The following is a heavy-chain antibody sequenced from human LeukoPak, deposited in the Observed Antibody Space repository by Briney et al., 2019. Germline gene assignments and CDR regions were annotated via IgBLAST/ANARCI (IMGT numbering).Heavy chain of an antibody. CDR3: ARVHKLRYFDWQSVSVFDY. CDR2: ISAYNGNT. J-gene: IGHJ4*02. V-gene: IGHV1-18*01. D-gene: IGHD3-9*01. CDR1: GYTFTSYG. Sequence: GASVKVSCKASGYTFTSYGISWVRQAPGQGLEWMGWISAYNGNTNYAQKLQGRVTMTTDTSTSTAYMELRSLRSDDTAVYYCARVHKLRYFDWQSVSVFDYWGQGTLVTVSS.